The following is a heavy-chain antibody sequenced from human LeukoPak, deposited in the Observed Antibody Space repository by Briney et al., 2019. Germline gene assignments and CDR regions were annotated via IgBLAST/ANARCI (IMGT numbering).Heavy chain of an antibody. CDR2: IYYSGST. D-gene: IGHD5-24*01. J-gene: IGHJ4*02. Sequence: SETLSLTCTVSGGSISSSSYYWGWIRQPPGKGLEWIGSIYYSGSTYYNPSLKSRVTISVDTSKNQFSLELSSVTAADTAVYYCARHDGYNYYFDYWGQGTLVTVSS. V-gene: IGHV4-39*01. CDR3: ARHDGYNYYFDY. CDR1: GGSISSSSYY.